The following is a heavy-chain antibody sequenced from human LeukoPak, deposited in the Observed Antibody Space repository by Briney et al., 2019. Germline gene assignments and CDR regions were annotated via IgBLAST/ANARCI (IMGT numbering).Heavy chain of an antibody. D-gene: IGHD1-1*01. J-gene: IGHJ5*02. CDR3: ARGRGYNANNWFDP. CDR2: IYYSGIT. CDR1: GGSISSGGYY. Sequence: KSSETLSLSCTVSGGSISSGGYYWSWIRQHPGKGLEWIGYIYYSGITYYNPSLKSRVTMSVDTSKNQFSLKLNSVTAADTAVYYCARGRGYNANNWFDPWGQGTLVTVSP. V-gene: IGHV4-31*03.